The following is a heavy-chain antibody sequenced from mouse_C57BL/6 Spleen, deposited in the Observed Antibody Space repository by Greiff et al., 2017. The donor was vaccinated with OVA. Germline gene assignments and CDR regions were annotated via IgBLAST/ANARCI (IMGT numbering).Heavy chain of an antibody. V-gene: IGHV8-12*01. Sequence: QVTLKVCGPGILQSSQTLSLTCSFSGFSLSTSGMGVSWIRQPSGKGLEWLAHIYWDDDKRYNPSLKSRLTISKDTSRNQVFLKITSVDTADTATYYCAERGLYGSGFAYWGQGTLVTVSA. CDR2: IYWDDDK. CDR3: AERGLYGSGFAY. J-gene: IGHJ3*01. CDR1: GFSLSTSGMG. D-gene: IGHD1-1*01.